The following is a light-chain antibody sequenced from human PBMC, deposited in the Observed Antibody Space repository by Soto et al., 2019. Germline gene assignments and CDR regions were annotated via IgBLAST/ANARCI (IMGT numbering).Light chain of an antibody. V-gene: IGKV1D-16*01. CDR2: APS. CDR1: QGINSW. CDR3: QQYNIFPLP. Sequence: DVQMTQSPSSLSASVGDRVTITCRASQGINSWLAWYQQKPEKARKSLIYAPSSLQTGVPSRFRSSGSGPDCTLSTRHIQPGDSAPYDCQQYNIFPLPFGGGTKARSN. J-gene: IGKJ4*01.